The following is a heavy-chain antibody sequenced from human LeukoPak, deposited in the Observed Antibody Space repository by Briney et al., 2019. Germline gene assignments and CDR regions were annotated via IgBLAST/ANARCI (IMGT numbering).Heavy chain of an antibody. Sequence: PGRSLRLSCAASGFTFSSYAMHWVRQAPGKGLEWVAVISYDGSNKYYADSVKGRFTISRDNSKNTLYLQMNSLRAEDTAVYYCARDYYDSSGWGYYYYYGMDVWGQGTTVTVSS. V-gene: IGHV3-30-3*01. CDR2: ISYDGSNK. CDR3: ARDYYDSSGWGYYYYYGMDV. CDR1: GFTFSSYA. J-gene: IGHJ6*02. D-gene: IGHD3-22*01.